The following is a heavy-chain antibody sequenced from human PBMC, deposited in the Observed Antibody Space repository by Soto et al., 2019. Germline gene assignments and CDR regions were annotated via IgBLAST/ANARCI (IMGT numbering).Heavy chain of an antibody. CDR1: GVRVEYYW. D-gene: IGHD3-10*01. V-gene: IGHV3-7*01. CDR2: IKWDASEK. J-gene: IGHJ4*01. CDR3: ARYSGYGSGASVNHVLAY. Sequence: SRGASGVRVEYYWMGWVRKDKGKGREWLATIKWDASEKKYVDSVKVRFTMSRDNANNSVYLQMDSLRAEDTAVYYCARYSGYGSGASVNHVLAYLVHGTLVTGSS.